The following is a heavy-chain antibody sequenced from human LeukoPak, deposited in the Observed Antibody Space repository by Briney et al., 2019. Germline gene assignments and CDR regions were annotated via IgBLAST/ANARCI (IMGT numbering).Heavy chain of an antibody. Sequence: SVKVSCKASGGTFSSYAISWVRQAPGQGLEWMGGTIPIFGTANYAQKFQGRVTITADESTSTAYMELSSLRSEDTAVYYCARNPYGDYYFDYWGQGTLVTVSS. J-gene: IGHJ4*02. CDR1: GGTFSSYA. V-gene: IGHV1-69*13. CDR2: TIPIFGTA. CDR3: ARNPYGDYYFDY. D-gene: IGHD4-17*01.